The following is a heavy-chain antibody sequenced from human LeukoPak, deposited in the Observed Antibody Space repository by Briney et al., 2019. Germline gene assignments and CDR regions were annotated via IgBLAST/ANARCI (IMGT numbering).Heavy chain of an antibody. CDR2: ISAYNGNT. Sequence: ASVKVSCKASGYTFTSYGISWVRQAPGQGLEWMGWISAYNGNTNYAQKLQGRVTMTTDTSTGTAYMELRSLRSDDTAVYYCARAPLPAAAEGYWFDPCGQGTLVTVSS. D-gene: IGHD2-2*01. CDR1: GYTFTSYG. CDR3: ARAPLPAAAEGYWFDP. V-gene: IGHV1-18*01. J-gene: IGHJ5*02.